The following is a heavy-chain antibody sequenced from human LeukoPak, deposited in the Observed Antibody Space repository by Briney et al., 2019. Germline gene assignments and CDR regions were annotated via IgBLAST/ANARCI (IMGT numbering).Heavy chain of an antibody. D-gene: IGHD3-3*01. V-gene: IGHV4-39*01. CDR3: ASGGIQRITIFGSRPDNWFDP. CDR2: IYYSGST. Sequence: SETLSLTCTVSGGSISSSSYYWGWIRRPPGKGLEWIGSIYYSGSTYYNPSLKSRVTISVDTSKNQFSLKLSSVTAADTAVYYCASGGIQRITIFGSRPDNWFDPWGQGTLVTVSS. CDR1: GGSISSSSYY. J-gene: IGHJ5*02.